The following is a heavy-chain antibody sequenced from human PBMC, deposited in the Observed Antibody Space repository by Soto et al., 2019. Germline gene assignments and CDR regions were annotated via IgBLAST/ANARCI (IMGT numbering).Heavy chain of an antibody. CDR3: AKDNDYGDYEDWFDP. J-gene: IGHJ5*02. CDR2: ISGSGGST. V-gene: IGHV3-23*01. CDR1: GFTFSSYA. Sequence: GGSLRLSCAASGFTFSSYAMSWVRQAPGKGLEWVSAISGSGGSTYYADSVKGRFTISRDNSKNTLYLQMNSLRAEDTAVYYCAKDNDYGDYEDWFDPWGQGTLVTVSS. D-gene: IGHD4-17*01.